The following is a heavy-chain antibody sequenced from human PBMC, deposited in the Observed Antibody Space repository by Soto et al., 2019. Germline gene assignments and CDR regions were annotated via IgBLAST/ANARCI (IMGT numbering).Heavy chain of an antibody. CDR1: GFTFSSYA. Sequence: QVQLVESGGGVVQPGRSLRLSCAASGFTFSSYAMHWVRQAPGKGLEWVAVISYDGSNKYYADSVKGRFTISRDNSKNTLYLQMNSLRAEDTAVYYCARDPLPLHAEDDAFDIWGQGTMVTVSS. J-gene: IGHJ3*02. V-gene: IGHV3-30-3*01. CDR2: ISYDGSNK. CDR3: ARDPLPLHAEDDAFDI. D-gene: IGHD4-4*01.